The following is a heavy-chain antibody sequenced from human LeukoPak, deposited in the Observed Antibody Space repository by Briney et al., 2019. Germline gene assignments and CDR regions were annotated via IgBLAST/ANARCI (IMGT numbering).Heavy chain of an antibody. J-gene: IGHJ4*02. CDR1: GFTFNNYA. V-gene: IGHV3-21*01. D-gene: IGHD3-10*01. CDR2: ISSTSDYI. Sequence: GGSLRLSCAASGFTFNNYAMNWVRQAPGKGLEWVSSISSTSDYIYYADSLKGRFTISRDNAKNSLYLQMNSLRAEDTAVYYCAREEEDYYDSGTYYFDFWGQGTLVTVSS. CDR3: AREEEDYYDSGTYYFDF.